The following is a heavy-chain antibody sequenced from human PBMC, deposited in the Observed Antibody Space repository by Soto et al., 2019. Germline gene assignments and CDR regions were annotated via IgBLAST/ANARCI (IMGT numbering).Heavy chain of an antibody. J-gene: IGHJ4*02. D-gene: IGHD3-22*01. Sequence: GGSLRLSCEASGFTVSSNYAMSWVRQAPGKGLEWVSAISYGGGTTYYADSVKGRFTISRDNSKNTLYLQMNSLRAEDTAVYYCAKNPGYYYDSTGYHFDYWGQGTLVTVSS. V-gene: IGHV3-23*01. CDR2: ISYGGGTT. CDR1: GFTVSSNYA. CDR3: AKNPGYYYDSTGYHFDY.